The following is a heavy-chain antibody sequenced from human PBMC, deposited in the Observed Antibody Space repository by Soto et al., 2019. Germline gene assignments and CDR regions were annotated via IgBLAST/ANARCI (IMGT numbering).Heavy chain of an antibody. J-gene: IGHJ6*01. CDR2: INQDGSEK. CDR1: GFTFRTYW. D-gene: IGHD5-18*01. V-gene: IGHV3-7*05. CDR3: ARDGSTSWYSYDYHGMYV. Sequence: EVQLVESGGGLVQPGGSLRLSCGASGFTFRTYWLSWVRQVPGKGLEWVANINQDGSEKNYVDSVKGRFTISRDNAKNSLHLHMSSLRAEDTALYYCARDGSTSWYSYDYHGMYVWGQGTTVTVSS.